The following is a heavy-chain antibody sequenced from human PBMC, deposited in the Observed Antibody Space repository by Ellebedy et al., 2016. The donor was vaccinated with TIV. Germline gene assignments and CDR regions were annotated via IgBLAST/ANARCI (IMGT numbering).Heavy chain of an antibody. CDR2: INPSGGST. V-gene: IGHV1-46*01. J-gene: IGHJ4*02. CDR1: GYTFTSYY. CDR3: ARGMALYYFDH. Sequence: AASVKVSCKASGYTFTSYYMHWVRQAPGQGLEWMGIINPSGGSTSYAQKFRGRVTMTTDTATSTAYMELKSLKSDDTAVYFCARGMALYYFDHWGQGTLVTVSS. D-gene: IGHD2-8*01.